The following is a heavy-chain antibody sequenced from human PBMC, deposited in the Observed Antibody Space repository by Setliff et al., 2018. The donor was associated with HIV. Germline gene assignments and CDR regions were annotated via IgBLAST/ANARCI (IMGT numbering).Heavy chain of an antibody. J-gene: IGHJ4*02. Sequence: SETLSLTCTVSGGSISSNYWSWIRQPPGKGLEWIGEINHSGSTNYNPSLKSRVTISVDTSKNQFSLKLYSVTAADTAVYFCARGRGSSSSWPIDYWGQGTLVTVSS. CDR1: GGSISSNY. CDR3: ARGRGSSSSWPIDY. V-gene: IGHV4-34*01. CDR2: INHSGST. D-gene: IGHD6-13*01.